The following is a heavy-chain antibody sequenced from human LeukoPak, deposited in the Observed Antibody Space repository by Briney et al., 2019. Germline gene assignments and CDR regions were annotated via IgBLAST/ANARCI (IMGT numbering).Heavy chain of an antibody. CDR2: ISGSGGST. J-gene: IGHJ4*02. D-gene: IGHD3-22*01. CDR3: AKEAALYDSSGYFPW. V-gene: IGHV3-23*01. Sequence: GGSLRLSCAASGFTSSSYAMSCVRQAPGKGLEWVSAISGSGGSTSYADPVKGGFTIPRDNSKNTLYLQMNSLRAEDRAVYYCAKEAALYDSSGYFPWWGQGTLVTVSS. CDR1: GFTSSSYA.